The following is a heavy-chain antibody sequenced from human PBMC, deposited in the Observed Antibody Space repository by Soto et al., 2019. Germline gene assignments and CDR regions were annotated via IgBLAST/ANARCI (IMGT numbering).Heavy chain of an antibody. D-gene: IGHD7-27*01. CDR1: GGSISNHY. Sequence: QVQLQESGPGLVKPSETLSLTCSVSGGSISNHYWSWIRQPPGKGLEWIGYIYYNGNTNHSPSLKSRVTMSVDTSRNQISLKLTTVTAADTAVYYCTRANWYSEYWGQGTLVTVSS. CDR2: IYYNGNT. CDR3: TRANWYSEY. V-gene: IGHV4-59*11. J-gene: IGHJ4*02.